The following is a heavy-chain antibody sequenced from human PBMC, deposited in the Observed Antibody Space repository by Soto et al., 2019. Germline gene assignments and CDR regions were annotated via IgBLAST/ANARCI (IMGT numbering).Heavy chain of an antibody. CDR3: VRTPDYYYYYYYMDV. J-gene: IGHJ6*03. D-gene: IGHD2-15*01. Sequence: SETLSLTCTVSGGSISSGGYYWSWIRQHPGKGLEWIGYIYYSGSTYYNPSLKSRVTISVDTSKNQFSLKLSSVTAADTAVYYCVRTPDYYYYYYYMDVWGKGTTVTVSS. V-gene: IGHV4-31*03. CDR2: IYYSGST. CDR1: GGSISSGGYY.